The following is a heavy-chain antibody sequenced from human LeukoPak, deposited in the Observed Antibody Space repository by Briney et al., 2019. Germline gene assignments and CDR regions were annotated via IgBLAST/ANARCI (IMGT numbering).Heavy chain of an antibody. D-gene: IGHD2-8*02. V-gene: IGHV3-23*01. Sequence: GGTLRLSCAASGFTFSRHGMNWVRQAPGKGLEWVSGISPSGDILYYADSVKGQFTISRDNFKNTVYLQMNSLRAEDTAVYYCATYRQVLLPFESWGQGTLVTVSS. CDR1: GFTFSRHG. CDR3: ATYRQVLLPFES. CDR2: ISPSGDIL. J-gene: IGHJ4*02.